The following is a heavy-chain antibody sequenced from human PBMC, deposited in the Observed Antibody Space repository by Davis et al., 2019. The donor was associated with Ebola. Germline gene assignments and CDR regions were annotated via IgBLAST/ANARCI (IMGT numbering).Heavy chain of an antibody. CDR1: GFTLTNYA. V-gene: IGHV1-3*01. CDR3: ARDSGRGYSYGYGWFDP. J-gene: IGHJ5*02. CDR2: INAGNGNT. Sequence: AASVKVSCKASGFTLTNYAIHWVRQAPGQSLEWMGWINAGNGNTKYSQKFQGRVTITRDTSASTAYMELSSLRSEDTAVYYCARDSGRGYSYGYGWFDPWGQGTLVTVSS. D-gene: IGHD5-18*01.